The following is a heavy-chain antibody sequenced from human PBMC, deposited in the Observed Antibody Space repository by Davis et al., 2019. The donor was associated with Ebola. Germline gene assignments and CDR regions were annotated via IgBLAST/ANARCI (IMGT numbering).Heavy chain of an antibody. CDR3: FVGAIVY. Sequence: GESLKISCAASGFTFSSYGMHWVRQAPGKGLEWVAFIRYDGSNKYYADSVKGRFTISRDNSKNTLFLQMNSLRAEDTAVYYCFVGAIVYWGQGTLVTVSS. V-gene: IGHV3-30*02. D-gene: IGHD1-26*01. CDR2: IRYDGSNK. CDR1: GFTFSSYG. J-gene: IGHJ4*02.